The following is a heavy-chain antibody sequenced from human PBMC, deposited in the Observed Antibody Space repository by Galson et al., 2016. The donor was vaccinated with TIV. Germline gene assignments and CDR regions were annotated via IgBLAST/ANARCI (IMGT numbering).Heavy chain of an antibody. CDR3: VKVPSSGCTYYYAMDV. J-gene: IGHJ6*02. CDR2: ISGGGGNI. D-gene: IGHD6-19*01. Sequence: SLRLSCAASGFTFSSYAMTWVRQAPGKGLEWVTAISGGGGNIYYADSVKGRFTISRDNSRDTLYMQMNSLRDEDTAVYYCVKVPSSGCTYYYAMDVWGQGTTVTVSS. V-gene: IGHV3-23*01. CDR1: GFTFSSYA.